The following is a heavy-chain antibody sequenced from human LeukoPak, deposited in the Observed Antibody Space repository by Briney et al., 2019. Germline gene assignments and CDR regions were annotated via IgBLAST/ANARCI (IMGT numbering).Heavy chain of an antibody. CDR2: IRAYNGNT. CDR3: ARGAFTKIVVVIDELGAFDI. Sequence: EASVKVSCKASGYTFTSYGISWVRQAPGQGLEWVGWIRAYNGNTNYAQKLQGRVTMTTDTSTSTPYMELRSLRSDDTAVYYCARGAFTKIVVVIDELGAFDIWGQGTMVTVSS. V-gene: IGHV1-18*01. CDR1: GYTFTSYG. J-gene: IGHJ3*02. D-gene: IGHD3-22*01.